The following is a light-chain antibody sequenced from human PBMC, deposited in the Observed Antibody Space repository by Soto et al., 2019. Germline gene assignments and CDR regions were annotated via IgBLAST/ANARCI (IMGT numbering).Light chain of an antibody. Sequence: IHLTHSPSVLSASVVDTVTITCRASQALSNYLAWYQQKPGKAPDLLIYSASTLQSGVPSRFSGSGSETEFSLTIRALQPEDFATYYCQQLSRYPLTFGGGTKVDIK. J-gene: IGKJ4*01. CDR3: QQLSRYPLT. CDR1: QALSNY. V-gene: IGKV1-9*01. CDR2: SAS.